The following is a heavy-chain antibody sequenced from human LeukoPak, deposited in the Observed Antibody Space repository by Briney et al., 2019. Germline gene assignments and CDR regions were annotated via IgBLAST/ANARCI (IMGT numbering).Heavy chain of an antibody. J-gene: IGHJ5*02. Sequence: PSETQSLTCTVSGGSISSYYWSWIRQPPGKGLEWIGYIYYSGSTNYNPSLKSRVTISVDTSKNQFSLKLSSVTAADTAVYYCARGITMVRSPWFDPWGQGTLVTVSS. CDR3: ARGITMVRSPWFDP. CDR2: IYYSGST. D-gene: IGHD3-10*01. V-gene: IGHV4-59*01. CDR1: GGSISSYY.